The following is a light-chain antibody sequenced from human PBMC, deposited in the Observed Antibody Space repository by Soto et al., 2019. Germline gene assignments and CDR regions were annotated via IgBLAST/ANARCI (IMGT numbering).Light chain of an antibody. CDR2: KAS. V-gene: IGKV1-5*03. J-gene: IGKJ1*01. Sequence: DIQLNQSPSTLSASVGDRVTITCRASQSINGWLAWYQQKQGQAPNLLIYKASTLESGVPSRFRGSGSGTEFTLTVSRLQPDDFETYYCHQYHNFPRTFGQGTKVDIK. CDR1: QSINGW. CDR3: HQYHNFPRT.